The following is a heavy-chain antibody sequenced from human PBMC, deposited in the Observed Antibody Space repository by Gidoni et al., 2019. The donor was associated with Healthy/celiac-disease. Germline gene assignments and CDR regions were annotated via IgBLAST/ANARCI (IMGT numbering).Heavy chain of an antibody. Sequence: CVRQAPGQGLEWMGWISAYNGNTNYAQKLQGRVTMTTDTSTSTAYMELRSLRSDDTAVYYCAREDYGGSDYWGQGTLVTVSS. J-gene: IGHJ4*02. CDR3: AREDYGGSDY. CDR2: ISAYNGNT. V-gene: IGHV1-18*01. D-gene: IGHD4-17*01.